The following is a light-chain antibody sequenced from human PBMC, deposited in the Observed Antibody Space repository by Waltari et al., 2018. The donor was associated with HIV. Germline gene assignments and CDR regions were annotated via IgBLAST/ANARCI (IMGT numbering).Light chain of an antibody. Sequence: QSALTQPASVSGSPGQSITLSCSGTWSDIGSYDFVFWFQLFPGKAPKRILYDVNERPSGVSPRYSGSKSGNTASLVISGLQSEDEADYYCCSYAGSGTFVVFGGGTRLTV. CDR1: WSDIGSYDF. CDR2: DVN. CDR3: CSYAGSGTFVV. V-gene: IGLV2-23*02. J-gene: IGLJ3*02.